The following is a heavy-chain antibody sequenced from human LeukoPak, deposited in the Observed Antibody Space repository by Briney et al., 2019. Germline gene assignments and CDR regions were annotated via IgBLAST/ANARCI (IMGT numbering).Heavy chain of an antibody. CDR1: GYTFTSYD. CDR3: ARSLGIVVVPAAIPDY. Sequence: ASVKVSCKASGYTFTSYDINWVRQATGQGLEWMGWMNPNSGNTGYAQKFQGRVTMTRNTSISTAYMELSRLGSDDTAVYYCARSLGIVVVPAAIPDYWGQGTLVTVSS. V-gene: IGHV1-8*01. D-gene: IGHD2-2*02. J-gene: IGHJ4*02. CDR2: MNPNSGNT.